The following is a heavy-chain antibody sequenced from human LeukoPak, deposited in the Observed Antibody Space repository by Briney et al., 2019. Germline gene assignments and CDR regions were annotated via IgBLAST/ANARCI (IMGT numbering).Heavy chain of an antibody. Sequence: PSETLSLTCAVYGGSFSGYYWSWIRQPPGKGLEWIGEINHSGSTNYNPSLKSRVTISVDTSKSQFSLKLSSVTAADTAVYYCASLWFGMLGDPWGQGTLVTVSS. D-gene: IGHD3-10*01. CDR2: INHSGST. CDR1: GGSFSGYY. V-gene: IGHV4-34*01. CDR3: ASLWFGMLGDP. J-gene: IGHJ5*02.